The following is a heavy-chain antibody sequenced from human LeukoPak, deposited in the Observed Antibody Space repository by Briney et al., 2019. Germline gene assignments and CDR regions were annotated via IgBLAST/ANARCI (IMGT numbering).Heavy chain of an antibody. CDR2: MNWNGGST. D-gene: IGHD1-1*01. Sequence: GGSLRLSCAASGFTFDDYGMSWIRQAPGKGLEWVSGMNWNGGSTGYADSVKGRFTISRDNAKNSLYLQMNSLRAEDTALYYCARHTSHTIGTGDFDYWGQGTLVTVSS. J-gene: IGHJ4*02. CDR1: GFTFDDYG. V-gene: IGHV3-20*04. CDR3: ARHTSHTIGTGDFDY.